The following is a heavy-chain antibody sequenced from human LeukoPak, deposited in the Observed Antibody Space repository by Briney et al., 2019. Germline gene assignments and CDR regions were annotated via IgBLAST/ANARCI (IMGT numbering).Heavy chain of an antibody. CDR3: ARGSGSYRPLYFFDY. J-gene: IGHJ4*02. CDR1: GGSISNYY. Sequence: SETLSLTCSVSGGSISNYYWSWIRQPAGKGLEWIGRIYTSGSTNYNPFFKSRVTMSLDTSQKEVSLTLSSMTAADTAVYFCARGSGSYRPLYFFDYWGQGTLVTVSS. D-gene: IGHD1-26*01. V-gene: IGHV4-4*07. CDR2: IYTSGST.